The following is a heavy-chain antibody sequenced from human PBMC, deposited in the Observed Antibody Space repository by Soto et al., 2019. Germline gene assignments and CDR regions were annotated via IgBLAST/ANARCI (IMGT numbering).Heavy chain of an antibody. D-gene: IGHD1-26*01. CDR3: ARRGRGSYPHYYYYGMDG. V-gene: IGHV4-39*01. CDR1: GGSISSSSYY. Sequence: SETLSLTCTVSGGSISSSSYYWGWIRQPPGKGLEWIGSIYYSGSTYYNPSLKSRVTISVDTSKNQFSLKLSSVTAADTAVYYCARRGRGSYPHYYYYGMDGWGQGTKVTVSS. CDR2: IYYSGST. J-gene: IGHJ6*02.